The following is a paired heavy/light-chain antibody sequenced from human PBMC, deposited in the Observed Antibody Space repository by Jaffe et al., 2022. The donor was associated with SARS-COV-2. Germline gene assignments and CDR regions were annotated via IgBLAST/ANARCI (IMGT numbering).Heavy chain of an antibody. CDR3: ARDRQDSGTHFGMDV. V-gene: IGHV4-31*03. J-gene: IGHJ6*02. CDR2: ISYGGTT. Sequence: QVQLQESGPGLVKPAQTLSLTCSVSGGSISSRGRYWSWIRQLPGKGLEWLGFISYGGTTYYNPSLRSRVTISVDTSQNQFSLKLTSVTEADTAVYYCARDRQDSGTHFGMDVWGQGTSVTVSS. CDR1: GGSISSRGRY.
Light chain of an antibody. CDR2: AAS. J-gene: IGKJ2*01. Sequence: DIQMTQSPSSLSASVGDRVSVTCRASQPIGNFLNWYQHKPGKAPKLLIYAASRLQTGVPSGFSGSGSGTDFTLTISSLQPEDFATYYCQQSYNTPYTLGQGTKLDIK. V-gene: IGKV1-39*01. CDR1: QPIGNF. CDR3: QQSYNTPYT.